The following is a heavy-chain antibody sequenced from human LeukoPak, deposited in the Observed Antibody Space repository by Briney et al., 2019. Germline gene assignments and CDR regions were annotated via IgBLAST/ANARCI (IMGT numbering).Heavy chain of an antibody. J-gene: IGHJ4*02. CDR2: MNVKTGAT. CDR3: ARLSGTYWGLDY. CDR1: GYTFTDYY. Sequence: ASVTVSCTASGYTFTDYYIHWVRQAPGHGLEWLGWMNVKTGATSSAQRFPGRFTMTRDTSIGTASMEFSSLTSDDTAVYYCARLSGTYWGLDYWGQGTLVTVSS. V-gene: IGHV1-2*02. D-gene: IGHD1-26*01.